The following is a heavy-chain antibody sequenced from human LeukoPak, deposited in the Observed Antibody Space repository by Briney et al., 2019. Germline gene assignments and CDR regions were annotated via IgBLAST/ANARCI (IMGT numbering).Heavy chain of an antibody. CDR3: ARLIKIVVVPAALNWFDP. V-gene: IGHV4-39*01. Sequence: PSETLSLTCTVSGGSISSSSYYWGWIRQPPGKGLEWNGSIYYSGSTYYNPSLKSRVTISVDTSKNQFSLKLSSVTAADTAVYYCARLIKIVVVPAALNWFDPWGQGTLVTVSS. CDR1: GGSISSSSYY. J-gene: IGHJ5*02. CDR2: IYYSGST. D-gene: IGHD2-2*01.